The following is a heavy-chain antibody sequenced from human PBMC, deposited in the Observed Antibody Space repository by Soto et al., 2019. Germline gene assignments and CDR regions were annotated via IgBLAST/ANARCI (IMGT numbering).Heavy chain of an antibody. J-gene: IGHJ4*02. D-gene: IGHD3-16*01. CDR1: VFSLTSTPVG. V-gene: IGHV2-5*02. Sequence: QITLKESGPALVKPTQTLTLTCTFSVFSLTSTPVGVGWVRQPPGKALEWLAFIYRDDDKGYSPSLRRTLTVTNDTSKYQVVLTLTNMDPVDTATYYCAHRRNYDGSWNEGVFDSWGQGILVTVSS. CDR3: AHRRNYDGSWNEGVFDS. CDR2: IYRDDDK.